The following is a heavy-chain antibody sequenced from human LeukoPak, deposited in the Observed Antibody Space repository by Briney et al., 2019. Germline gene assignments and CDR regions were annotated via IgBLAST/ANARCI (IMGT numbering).Heavy chain of an antibody. J-gene: IGHJ4*02. CDR3: AKGTNISCYSGAGY. Sequence: GGSLRLSCVGSGFTFSNYWMSWVRQAPGKGLEWVANINQDGSEKYYVDSVKGRFTISKDNSKNTLYLQMVSLRAEDTAIYYCAKGTNISCYSGAGYWGQGTLVTVSS. D-gene: IGHD2-15*01. V-gene: IGHV3-7*03. CDR1: GFTFSNYW. CDR2: INQDGSEK.